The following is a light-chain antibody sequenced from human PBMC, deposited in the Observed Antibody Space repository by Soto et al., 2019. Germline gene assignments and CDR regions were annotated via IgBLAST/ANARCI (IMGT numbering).Light chain of an antibody. CDR3: QQANSLPLT. J-gene: IGKJ4*01. Sequence: DIQMTQSPSSVSASVGDRVTITCRASQGISSWLAWYQHKPGKAPKLLMYVASSLQSGVPSRFTGSGSGTDFTLTINSLQPEDFETYYCQQANSLPLTFGGGTKVDIK. CDR2: VAS. CDR1: QGISSW. V-gene: IGKV1-12*01.